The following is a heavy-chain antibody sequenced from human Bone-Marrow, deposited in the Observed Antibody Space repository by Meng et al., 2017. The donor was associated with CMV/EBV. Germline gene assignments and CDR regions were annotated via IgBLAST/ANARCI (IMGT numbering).Heavy chain of an antibody. D-gene: IGHD2-2*02. CDR1: GGSFSSYY. Sequence: GSLRLSCAVYGGSFSSYYWSWIRQPPGKGLEWIGEINQSGSTNYNPPLKSRLTISVDTSKNHFSLKLSSVTAADTAVYYCATGARVVPAAIRHFQHWGPGNLVHVAS. V-gene: IGHV4-34*01. CDR2: INQSGST. CDR3: ATGARVVPAAIRHFQH. J-gene: IGHJ1*01.